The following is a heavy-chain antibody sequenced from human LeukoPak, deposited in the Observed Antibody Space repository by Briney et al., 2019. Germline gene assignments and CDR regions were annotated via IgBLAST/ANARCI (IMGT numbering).Heavy chain of an antibody. D-gene: IGHD6-13*01. CDR1: GGSISSHY. CDR3: AGGAAGTRDY. Sequence: PSETLSLTCTVSGGSISSHYRSWIRQPPGKGLEWIGYIYYSGSTKYNPSPASRVTISVDTSKNQFSLNLSSVTAADTAVYYCAGGAAGTRDYWGQGTLVTVSS. J-gene: IGHJ4*02. V-gene: IGHV4-59*11. CDR2: IYYSGST.